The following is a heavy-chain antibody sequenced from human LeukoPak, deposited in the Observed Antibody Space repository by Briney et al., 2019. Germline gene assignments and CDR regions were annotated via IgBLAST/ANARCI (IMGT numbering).Heavy chain of an antibody. V-gene: IGHV4-4*02. CDR3: AREEGSGCYPTGTWCFDS. Sequence: SGTLSLTCAVSGGSISSRNWWSWVRQPPGKGLEWIGEIHHSGSANYNPSLKSRVTISLDKSNNLFSLKLSSVTAAKTAVYYRAREEGSGCYPTGTWCFDSWGQGTLVTVSS. D-gene: IGHD1-26*01. CDR2: IHHSGSA. CDR1: GGSISSRNW. J-gene: IGHJ4*02.